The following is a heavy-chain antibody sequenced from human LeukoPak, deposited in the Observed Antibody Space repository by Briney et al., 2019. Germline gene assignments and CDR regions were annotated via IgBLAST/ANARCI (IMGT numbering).Heavy chain of an antibody. CDR3: ARVPRYCGGDCYGDY. CDR2: ISSSSSYI. CDR1: GFTFSSYS. V-gene: IGHV3-21*01. J-gene: IGHJ4*02. D-gene: IGHD2-21*02. Sequence: GGSLRLSCAASGFTFSSYSMNWVRQAPGKGLEWVSSISSSSSYIYYADSVKGRFTISRDNAKNSLYLQMNSLRAEDTAAYYCARVPRYCGGDCYGDYWGQGTLVTVSS.